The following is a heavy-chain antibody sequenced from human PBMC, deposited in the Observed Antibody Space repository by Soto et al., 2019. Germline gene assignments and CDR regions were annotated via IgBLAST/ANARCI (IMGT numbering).Heavy chain of an antibody. CDR1: GFSLGAYW. CDR3: ARVGSGYGNFDY. V-gene: IGHV3-74*01. J-gene: IGHJ4*02. D-gene: IGHD6-19*01. CDR2: IKGDGSVT. Sequence: GGSLRLSCAASGFSLGAYWMHWVRQAPGKGLVWVARIKGDGSVTTYADSVKGRFTISRDIAKNTLYLQMDSLRADDTGIYYCARVGSGYGNFDYWGQGTLVTVSS.